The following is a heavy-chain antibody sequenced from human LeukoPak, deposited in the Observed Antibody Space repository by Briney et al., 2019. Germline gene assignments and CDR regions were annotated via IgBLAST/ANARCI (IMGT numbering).Heavy chain of an antibody. D-gene: IGHD3-10*01. CDR2: IRSKAYGGTT. V-gene: IGHV3-49*04. J-gene: IGHJ4*02. CDR3: TGSFGELSFFAH. CDR1: GFTFGDYG. Sequence: PGGSLRLSCTASGFTFGDYGMSWVRQAPGKGLEWVGFIRSKAYGGTTEYAASVKGRFTISRDDSKSIAYLQVSSLKTEDTAVYYCTGSFGELSFFAHWGQGTLVTVSS.